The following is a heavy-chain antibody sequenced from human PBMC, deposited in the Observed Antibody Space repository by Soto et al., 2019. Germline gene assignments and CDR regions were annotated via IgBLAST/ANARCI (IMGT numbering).Heavy chain of an antibody. V-gene: IGHV3-30*18. CDR2: ISNDGSNT. CDR3: AKDYSTWCMDV. Sequence: QVQLVESGGGVVQPGRSLRLSCAASGFTFRSYGMHWVRQAPGKGLAWVAVISNDGSNTYYAGSGYGRFTISRDTSKNSLYLQMNSLRAEDTAVYYCAKDYSTWCMDVWGEGTTVTVSS. D-gene: IGHD5-18*01. CDR1: GFTFRSYG. J-gene: IGHJ6*04.